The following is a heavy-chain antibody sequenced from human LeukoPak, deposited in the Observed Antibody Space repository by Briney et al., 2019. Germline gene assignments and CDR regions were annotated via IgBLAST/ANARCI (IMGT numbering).Heavy chain of an antibody. D-gene: IGHD1-26*01. J-gene: IGHJ4*02. Sequence: ASVKVSCKASGYTFTSYDINWVRQATGQGLEWMGWMNPNSGNTGYAQKFQGRVTMTRDTSTTTVYMELSSLRSEDTAVYYCAISPDSGSYTQCPDWGQGTRVSVSS. CDR3: AISPDSGSYTQCPD. CDR2: MNPNSGNT. CDR1: GYTFTSYD. V-gene: IGHV1-8*01.